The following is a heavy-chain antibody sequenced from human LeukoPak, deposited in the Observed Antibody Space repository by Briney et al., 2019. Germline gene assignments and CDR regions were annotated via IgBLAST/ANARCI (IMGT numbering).Heavy chain of an antibody. Sequence: ASVKVSCKASGGTFSSYAISWVRQAPGQGLEWMGGIIPIFGTANYAQKFQGRVTITADESTSTAYMELSSLRSEDTAVYYCARSLIPGYSSGWTLDYWGQGTLVTVSS. D-gene: IGHD6-19*01. CDR1: GGTFSSYA. V-gene: IGHV1-69*13. J-gene: IGHJ4*02. CDR2: IIPIFGTA. CDR3: ARSLIPGYSSGWTLDY.